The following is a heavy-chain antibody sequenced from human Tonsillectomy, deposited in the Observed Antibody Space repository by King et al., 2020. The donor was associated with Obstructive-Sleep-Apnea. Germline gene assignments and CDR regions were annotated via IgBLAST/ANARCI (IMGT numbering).Heavy chain of an antibody. CDR2: IYYSGST. Sequence: QLQESGPGLVKPSQTLSLTCTVSGGSISSDTYYWSWIRQHPGKGLEWIGYIYYSGSTYYNQSLKSRVIISVNTSKNQFSLKLSSVTAEDTAVYYCVRDWAEYDNLPYGYGMDVWGQGTTVTVSS. CDR1: GGSISSDTYY. V-gene: IGHV4-31*03. J-gene: IGHJ6*02. CDR3: VRDWAEYDNLPYGYGMDV. D-gene: IGHD3-22*01.